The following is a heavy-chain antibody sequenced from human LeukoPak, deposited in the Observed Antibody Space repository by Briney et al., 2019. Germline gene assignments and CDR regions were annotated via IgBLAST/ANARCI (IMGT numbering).Heavy chain of an antibody. CDR3: ARDAPLI. J-gene: IGHJ3*02. CDR1: GFTFSIYT. V-gene: IGHV3-21*01. CDR2: ISAGSRHI. Sequence: PGGSLRLSCEASGFTFSIYTMNWVRQAPGKGLEWVSVISAGSRHIYYADSVRGRFTISRDNAKNLLYLQMNSLRAEDTAVYYCARDAPLIWGQGTMVTVSS.